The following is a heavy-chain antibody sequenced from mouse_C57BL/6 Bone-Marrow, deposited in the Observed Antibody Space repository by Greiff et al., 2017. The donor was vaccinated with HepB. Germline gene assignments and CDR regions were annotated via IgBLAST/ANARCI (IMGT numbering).Heavy chain of an antibody. J-gene: IGHJ4*01. D-gene: IGHD1-1*01. V-gene: IGHV5-17*01. CDR2: ISSGSSTI. Sequence: EVKLMESGGGLVKPGGSLKLSCAASGFTFSDYGMHWVRQAPEKGLEWVAYISSGSSTIYYADTVKGRFTISRDNAKNTLFLQMTSLRSEDTAMYYCARSFITTVVASYYYAMDYWGQGTSVTVSS. CDR1: GFTFSDYG. CDR3: ARSFITTVVASYYYAMDY.